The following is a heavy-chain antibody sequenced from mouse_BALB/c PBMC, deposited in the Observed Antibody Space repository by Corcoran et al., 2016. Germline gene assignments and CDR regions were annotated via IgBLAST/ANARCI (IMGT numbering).Heavy chain of an antibody. Sequence: EVQLQQSGAELVRPGALVKLSCKASGFNIKDYYMHWVKQRPEQGLEWIGWIDPENGNTIYDPKFQGKASITADTSSNTAYLQLSSLTSEDTAVYYCARRGHYYGSAYWGQGTLVTVSA. CDR1: GFNIKDYY. D-gene: IGHD1-2*01. CDR3: ARRGHYYGSAY. CDR2: IDPENGNT. J-gene: IGHJ3*01. V-gene: IGHV14-1*02.